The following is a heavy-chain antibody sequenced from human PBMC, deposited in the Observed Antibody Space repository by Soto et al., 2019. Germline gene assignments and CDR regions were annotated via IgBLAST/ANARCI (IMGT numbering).Heavy chain of an antibody. D-gene: IGHD3-22*01. V-gene: IGHV3-21*01. J-gene: IGHJ6*02. Sequence: GESLKISCAASGFTFSGYTMNWVRKAPGKGLEWVSSISSGSSDIYCADSVKGRFTISRDNAKNSLYLQMNSLRAEDTAVYYCASAPGGYGYYYYYGMDVWGQGTTVTVSS. CDR2: ISSGSSDI. CDR3: ASAPGGYGYYYYYGMDV. CDR1: GFTFSGYT.